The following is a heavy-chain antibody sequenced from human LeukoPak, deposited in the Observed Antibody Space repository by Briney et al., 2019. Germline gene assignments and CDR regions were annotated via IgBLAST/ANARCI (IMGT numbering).Heavy chain of an antibody. CDR2: IIPIFGTA. V-gene: IGHV1-69*05. CDR3: ARVDSDINDAFDI. Sequence: GASVKVSCKASGYTFTGYYMHWVRQAPGQGLEWMGGIIPIFGTANYAQKFQGRVTITTDESTSTAYMELSSLRSEDTAVYYCARVDSDINDAFDIWGQGTMVTVSS. D-gene: IGHD3-9*01. CDR1: GYTFTGYY. J-gene: IGHJ3*02.